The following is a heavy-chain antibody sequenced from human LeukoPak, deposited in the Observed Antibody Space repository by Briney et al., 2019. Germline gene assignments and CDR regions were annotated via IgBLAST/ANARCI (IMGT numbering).Heavy chain of an antibody. D-gene: IGHD6-6*01. CDR3: ARIERSSYSLGFDY. J-gene: IGHJ4*02. CDR2: IFYSGST. Sequence: SETLSLTCTVSGGSISSSSYSWGWIRQPPGKGLEWIGSIFYSGSTYYNPSLKSRVTISLDTSKNQFSLKVSSVTAADTAVYYCARIERSSYSLGFDYWGQGTLVTVSS. CDR1: GGSISSSSYS. V-gene: IGHV4-39*01.